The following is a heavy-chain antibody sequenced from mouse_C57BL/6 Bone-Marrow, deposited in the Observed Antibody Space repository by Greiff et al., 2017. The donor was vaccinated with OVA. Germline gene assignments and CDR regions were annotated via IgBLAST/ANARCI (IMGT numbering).Heavy chain of an antibody. CDR2: IHPSDSDT. J-gene: IGHJ2*01. CDR3: AIYPNYDGSSYDY. V-gene: IGHV1-74*01. CDR1: GYTFTSYW. D-gene: IGHD1-1*01. Sequence: QVQLQQPGAELVKPGASVKVSCKASGYTFTSYWMHWVKQRPGQGLEWIGRIHPSDSDTNYNQKFKGKATLTVDKSSSTAYMQRSSLTSEDSAVYYCAIYPNYDGSSYDYWGKGTTLTVSS.